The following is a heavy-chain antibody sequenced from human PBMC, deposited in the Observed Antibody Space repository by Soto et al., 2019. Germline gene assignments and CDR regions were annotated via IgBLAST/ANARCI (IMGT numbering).Heavy chain of an antibody. J-gene: IGHJ5*02. CDR1: GDSITDYY. D-gene: IGHD2-8*02. Sequence: SETLSLTCTVSGDSITDYYWSWIRESPGKGQEWIAYIHHTGTANYNPSIKSRITISVDTSKSQFSLKLRSVTVADTAVYFCARTHYCTCGSCSFGWFDHWGQGTLVTVSS. CDR3: ARTHYCTCGSCSFGWFDH. V-gene: IGHV4-59*01. CDR2: IHHTGTA.